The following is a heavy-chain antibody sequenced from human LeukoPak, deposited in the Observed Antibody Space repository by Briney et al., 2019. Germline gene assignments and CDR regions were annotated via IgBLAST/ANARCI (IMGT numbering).Heavy chain of an antibody. CDR2: IHGDGTIT. CDR1: GFTFSSYW. Sequence: PGGSLRLSCAASGFTFSSYWVHWVRQVPGKGLVWVSRIHGDGTITNYEDSVKGRFTISRDNARNTLYLLMHSLRAEDTAIYYCARNFVGSITSDFDSWGQGTQVTVSS. V-gene: IGHV3-74*01. J-gene: IGHJ4*02. D-gene: IGHD1-26*01. CDR3: ARNFVGSITSDFDS.